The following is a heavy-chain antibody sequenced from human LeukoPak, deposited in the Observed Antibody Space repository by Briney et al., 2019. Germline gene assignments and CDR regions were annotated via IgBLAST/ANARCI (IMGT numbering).Heavy chain of an antibody. CDR1: GGSISSYY. J-gene: IGHJ5*02. Sequence: RASETLSLTCTVSGGSISSYYWSWIRQPPGKGLEWIGYVYYSGSTNCNPSLKSRVTMSVDTSKNLFSLKLNSVTAADTAVYYCARGRYQLLSFGWFDPWGQGTLVTVSS. CDR2: VYYSGST. V-gene: IGHV4-59*01. CDR3: ARGRYQLLSFGWFDP. D-gene: IGHD2-2*01.